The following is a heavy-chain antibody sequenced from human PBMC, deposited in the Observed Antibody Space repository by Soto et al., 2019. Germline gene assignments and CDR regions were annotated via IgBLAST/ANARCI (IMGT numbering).Heavy chain of an antibody. J-gene: IGHJ4*02. D-gene: IGHD3-10*01. Sequence: SETLSLTCTVSGGSISSSSYYWGWIRQPPGKGLEWIGSIYYSGSTYYNPSLKSRVTISVDTSKNQFSLKLSSVTAADTAVYYCWGRGVGVNSCSFDLWGQGTLVTVSS. V-gene: IGHV4-39*01. CDR3: WGRGVGVNSCSFDL. CDR1: GGSISSSSYY. CDR2: IYYSGST.